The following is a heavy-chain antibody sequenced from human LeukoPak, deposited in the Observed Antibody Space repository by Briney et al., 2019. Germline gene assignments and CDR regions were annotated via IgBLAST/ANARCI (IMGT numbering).Heavy chain of an antibody. CDR2: INHSGST. CDR1: GGSFSGYY. V-gene: IGHV4-34*01. Sequence: PSETLSLTCAVYGGSFSGYYWSWIRQPPGKGLEWIGEINHSGSTNYNPSLKSRVTISVDKSKNQFSLKLSSVTAADTAVYYCARGHYYGSGNWFDPWGQGTLVTVSS. D-gene: IGHD3-10*01. J-gene: IGHJ5*02. CDR3: ARGHYYGSGNWFDP.